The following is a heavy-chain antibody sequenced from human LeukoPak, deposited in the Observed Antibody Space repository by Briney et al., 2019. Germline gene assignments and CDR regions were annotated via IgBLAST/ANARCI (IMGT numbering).Heavy chain of an antibody. CDR1: GFTFSDYY. V-gene: IGHV3-11*04. J-gene: IGHJ4*02. CDR3: ARDGKVLWFGGGIDY. CDR2: ISSSGITI. D-gene: IGHD3-10*01. Sequence: GGSLRLSCAASGFTFSDYYMSWIRQAPGKGLEWVSYISSSGITIYYADSVKGRFTISRDNANNTLYLQMNTPRGPDTAVYYCARDGKVLWFGGGIDYWGQGTLVNVSS.